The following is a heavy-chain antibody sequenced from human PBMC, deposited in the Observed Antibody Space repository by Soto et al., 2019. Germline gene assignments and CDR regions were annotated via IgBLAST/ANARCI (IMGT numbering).Heavy chain of an antibody. V-gene: IGHV3-33*01. Sequence: ESGGGVVQPGRSLRLSCAASGFTFSSYGMHWVRQAPGKGLEWVAVIWYDGSNKYYADSVKGRFTISRDNSKNTLYLQMNSLRAEDTAVYYCARDNGNSGSLDYWGQGTLVTVSS. CDR2: IWYDGSNK. CDR3: ARDNGNSGSLDY. D-gene: IGHD2-8*01. CDR1: GFTFSSYG. J-gene: IGHJ4*02.